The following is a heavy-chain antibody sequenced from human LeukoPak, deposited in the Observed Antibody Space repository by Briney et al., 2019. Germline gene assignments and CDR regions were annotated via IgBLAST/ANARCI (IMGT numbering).Heavy chain of an antibody. J-gene: IGHJ4*02. V-gene: IGHV3-74*01. CDR2: INPDGTTK. D-gene: IGHD4-17*01. CDR3: VRMATVTPPDY. Sequence: GGSLRLSCAASGFTFSSYWMHWVRQPPGKGLVWVARINPDGTTKNYADSVKGRFTISRDNAKNTMDLQMNSLTVEDTALYYCVRMATVTPPDYWGQGTLVTGSS. CDR1: GFTFSSYW.